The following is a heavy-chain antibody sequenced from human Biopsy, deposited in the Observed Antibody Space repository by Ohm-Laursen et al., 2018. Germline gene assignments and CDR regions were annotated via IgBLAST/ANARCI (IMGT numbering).Heavy chain of an antibody. J-gene: IGHJ6*02. V-gene: IGHV1-58*01. CDR2: IVVGSGHT. CDR3: AATSTLYYYYYAMDV. CDR1: AFTFSSSA. Sequence: SVTASCKASAFTFSSSAVQWVRQARGQRLEWLGWIVVGSGHTNYAQKFQERVTITRDMSTSTVYMELTSLRSEDTAVYYCAATSTLYYYYYAMDVWDQGTTITVSS.